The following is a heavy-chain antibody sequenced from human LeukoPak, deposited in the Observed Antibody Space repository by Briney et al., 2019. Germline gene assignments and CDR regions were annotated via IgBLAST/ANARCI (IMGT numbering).Heavy chain of an antibody. J-gene: IGHJ5*02. V-gene: IGHV1-46*01. D-gene: IGHD6-19*01. Sequence: GASVKVSSTASVYTFTIHYMQWVRQAPGQGLEWMGIINPSGGSTSYAQKFQGRVTVTRDTSTSTVYMELSSLRSEDTAVYYCARERGVAVAGEGVDPWGQGTLVTVSS. CDR2: INPSGGST. CDR1: VYTFTIHY. CDR3: ARERGVAVAGEGVDP.